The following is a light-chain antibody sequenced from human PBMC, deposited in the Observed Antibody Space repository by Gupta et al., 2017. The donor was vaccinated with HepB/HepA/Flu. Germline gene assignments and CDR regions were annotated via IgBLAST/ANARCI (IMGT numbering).Light chain of an antibody. CDR2: GAS. Sequence: PGERVTLSCRASQRVSSSYLTWYQQKPGQAPRLLIYGASTRATSIPARFSGSGSGTDFTLTISSLQPEDFAVYYCQQDYNLPWLTFGGGTKVEIK. J-gene: IGKJ4*01. V-gene: IGKV3-7*04. CDR3: QQDYNLPWLT. CDR1: QRVSSSY.